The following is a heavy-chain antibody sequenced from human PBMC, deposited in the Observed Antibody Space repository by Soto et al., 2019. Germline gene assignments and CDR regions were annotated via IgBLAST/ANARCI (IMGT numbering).Heavy chain of an antibody. CDR3: AKDRVGGTFYTPLGF. CDR1: GFNFDNYG. V-gene: IGHV3-30*18. CDR2: ITYDGSNK. J-gene: IGHJ4*02. Sequence: QVQLVESGGGVVQPGGSLRLSCQASGFNFDNYGMHWVRQAPGKGLEWVAVITYDGSNKYYADSVKGRFTISRDNAKNTLSLHLKPLKPEDTAVYHCAKDRVGGTFYTPLGFWGQGTLVTVSS. D-gene: IGHD1-7*01.